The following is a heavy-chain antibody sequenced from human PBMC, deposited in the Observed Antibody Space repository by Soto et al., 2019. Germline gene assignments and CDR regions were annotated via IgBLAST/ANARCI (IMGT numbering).Heavy chain of an antibody. V-gene: IGHV3-21*01. CDR3: ARDQAINTLYYYYYGMDV. J-gene: IGHJ6*02. CDR2: ISSSSSYI. CDR1: GFTCSSYS. Sequence: GGSLRLSCAASGFTCSSYSMNWVRQAPGKGLEWVSSISSSSSYIYYADSVKGRFTISRDNAKNSLYLQMNSLRAEDTAVYYCARDQAINTLYYYYYGMDVWGQGTTVTVSS.